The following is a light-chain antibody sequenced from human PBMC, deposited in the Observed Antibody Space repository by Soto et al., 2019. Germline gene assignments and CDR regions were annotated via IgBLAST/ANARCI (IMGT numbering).Light chain of an antibody. Sequence: DIVMTQSPDSLAVSLGERATINCKSSQRVLYSSNNKNYLAWYQQKPGQPPKLHIYWASTRESGVPDRFSGSRSETYDTLTLSSLQAEAVAVYYCQQYYRDTRTFGKGTKVEVK. CDR2: WAS. CDR1: QRVLYSSNNKNY. J-gene: IGKJ1*01. V-gene: IGKV4-1*01. CDR3: QQYYRDTRT.